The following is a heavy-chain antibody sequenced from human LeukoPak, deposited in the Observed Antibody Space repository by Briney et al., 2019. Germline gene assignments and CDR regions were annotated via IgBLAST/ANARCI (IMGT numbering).Heavy chain of an antibody. CDR1: RFTVSSNY. V-gene: IGHV3-21*01. Sequence: PRGSLRLSCAASRFTVSSNYMSWVRQAPGKGLEWVSSITSGGDYIYYADSVKGRFTTSRDNAKNSLSLQLNSLRVEDTAVYYCARGHYDVLAASYKWTPDYWGQGTLVTVSS. CDR2: ITSGGDYI. J-gene: IGHJ4*02. D-gene: IGHD3-9*01. CDR3: ARGHYDVLAASYKWTPDY.